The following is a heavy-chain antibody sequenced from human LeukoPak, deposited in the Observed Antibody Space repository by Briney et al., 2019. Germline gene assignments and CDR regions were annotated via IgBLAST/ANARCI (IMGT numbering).Heavy chain of an antibody. CDR3: ARDAGVDYDYVWGSYPGGYFDY. V-gene: IGHV4-59*01. D-gene: IGHD3-16*02. J-gene: IGHJ4*02. CDR1: GGSISSYY. Sequence: SETLSLTCTVSGGSISSYYWSWIRQPPGKGLEWIGYIYYSGSTNYNPSLKSRVTISVDTSKNQFSLKLSSVTAADTAVYYCARDAGVDYDYVWGSYPGGYFDYWGQGTLVTVSS. CDR2: IYYSGST.